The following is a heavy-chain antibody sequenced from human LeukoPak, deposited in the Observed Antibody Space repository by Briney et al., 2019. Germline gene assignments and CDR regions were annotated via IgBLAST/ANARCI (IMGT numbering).Heavy chain of an antibody. CDR2: LSGSGITT. CDR3: AKGIYSSGWSYFDY. V-gene: IGHV3-23*01. CDR1: GFTFSNSA. J-gene: IGHJ4*01. Sequence: PGGSLRRSCAASGFTFSNSAMSWVRQAPGKGLEWVSTLSGSGITTYYADSVKGRFTISRDNSKNTLYLQMNSLRAEDTAVYYCAKGIYSSGWSYFDYWGHGTLVTVSS. D-gene: IGHD6-19*01.